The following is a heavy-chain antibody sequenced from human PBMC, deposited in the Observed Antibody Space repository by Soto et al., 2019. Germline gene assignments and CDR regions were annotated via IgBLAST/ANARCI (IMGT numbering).Heavy chain of an antibody. CDR2: IILPFGTP. CDR1: GGTFSNYA. J-gene: IGHJ4*02. Sequence: SVKVSCKASGGTFSNYAIGWVRQAPGQGLEWMGGIILPFGTPNYPQKFQGRVTISADESMTTAYMELTGLRSEDTAVYYCAADVGGYIYGFARHWGPGTLVT. V-gene: IGHV1-69*13. CDR3: AADVGGYIYGFARH. D-gene: IGHD4-17*01.